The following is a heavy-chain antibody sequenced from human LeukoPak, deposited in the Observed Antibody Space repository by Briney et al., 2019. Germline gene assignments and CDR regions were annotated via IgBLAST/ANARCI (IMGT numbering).Heavy chain of an antibody. CDR1: GYTFTSYY. Sequence: ASVKVSCKASGYTFTSYYMHWVRQAPGQGLEWMGIINPSGGSTSYAQKFQGRVTMTRDMSTSTVYMELSSLRSEDTAVYYCARDFSGSYYENYFDYWGQGTLVTVSS. V-gene: IGHV1-46*01. D-gene: IGHD1-26*01. J-gene: IGHJ4*02. CDR3: ARDFSGSYYENYFDY. CDR2: INPSGGST.